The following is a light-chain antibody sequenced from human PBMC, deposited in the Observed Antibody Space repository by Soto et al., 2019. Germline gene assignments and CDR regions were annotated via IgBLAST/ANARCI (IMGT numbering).Light chain of an antibody. CDR3: CSCVSGSPFDVL. V-gene: IGLV2-23*01. J-gene: IGLJ3*02. CDR1: GSALVHYNL. Sequence: QSALTQPASVSGSPGQSITISCTGTGSALVHYNLVSWYQQPPGQAPRLVIYESTKRPSGLSDRFSGSKSGNTASLTISGLQAEDEADYYCCSCVSGSPFDVLFGGGTKLTVL. CDR2: EST.